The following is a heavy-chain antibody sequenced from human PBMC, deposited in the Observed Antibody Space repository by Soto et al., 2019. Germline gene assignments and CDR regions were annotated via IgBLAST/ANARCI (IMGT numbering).Heavy chain of an antibody. D-gene: IGHD3-10*01. CDR1: GGSISSGGYS. CDR3: ARAPPGPSPRWVL. V-gene: IGHV4-30-2*06. CDR2: IYPTGTT. J-gene: IGHJ6*02. Sequence: QLQLRESGSGLVKPSETLSLTCTVSGGSISSGGYSWCWIRQSPEKGLEWLGCIYPTGTTYYHPSLKSRVTISVDTSRNQFFLNLTSVTAADTAVYFCARAPPGPSPRWVLWGQGTTVTVSS.